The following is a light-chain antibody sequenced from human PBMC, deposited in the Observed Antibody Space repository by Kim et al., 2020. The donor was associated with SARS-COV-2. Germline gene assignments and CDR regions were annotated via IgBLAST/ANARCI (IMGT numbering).Light chain of an antibody. J-gene: IGLJ2*01. CDR1: SSDVGAYNY. Sequence: QSALTQPPSASGSPGQSVTISCTGTSSDVGAYNYVSWYQQHPGKVPKLMIYEVNKRPSGVPDRFSGSKSGNTASLTVSGLQADDEGDYYCSSYAGSNNVIFGGGTQLTVL. V-gene: IGLV2-8*01. CDR3: SSYAGSNNVI. CDR2: EVN.